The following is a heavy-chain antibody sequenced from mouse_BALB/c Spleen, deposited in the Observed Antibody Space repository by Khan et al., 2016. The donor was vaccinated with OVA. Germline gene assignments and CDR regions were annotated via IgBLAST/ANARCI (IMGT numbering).Heavy chain of an antibody. CDR2: IIYTGYT. CDR1: GDSITSGY. D-gene: IGHD2-12*01. CDR3: ARSTYRYAFVY. Sequence: MQLEESGPSLVKPSQTLSLTCSVTGDSITSGYWNWIRKFPGNKLEYMGYIIYTGYTYYNPSLKSRISITRHTSKNQYYLQLSSVTDEDTATYYCARSTYRYAFVYWGQVTLVTVSA. V-gene: IGHV3-8*02. J-gene: IGHJ3*01.